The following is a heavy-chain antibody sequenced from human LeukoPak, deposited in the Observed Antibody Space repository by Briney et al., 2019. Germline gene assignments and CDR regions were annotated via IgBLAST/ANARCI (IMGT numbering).Heavy chain of an antibody. Sequence: PSQTLSLTCTVSGGSISSGSYYWSWIRQAAGKGVEWIGRIYTGGSTNYNPSLKSRVTISVDTSKNQFSLKLSSVTAADTAVYYCARDKRGGSPYYLDSWGQGTLVTVSS. D-gene: IGHD2-15*01. CDR2: IYTGGST. CDR3: ARDKRGGSPYYLDS. V-gene: IGHV4-61*02. CDR1: GGSISSGSYY. J-gene: IGHJ4*02.